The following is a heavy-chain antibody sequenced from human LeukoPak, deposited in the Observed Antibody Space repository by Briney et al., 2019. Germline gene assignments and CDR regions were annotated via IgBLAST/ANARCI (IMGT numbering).Heavy chain of an antibody. D-gene: IGHD6-6*01. CDR1: GYTFTSYY. Sequence: ASVKVSCKASGYTFTSYYMHWVRQAPGQGLEWMGIINPSRGSTSYAQKFQGRVTMTRDTSTSTVYMELSSLRSEDTAVYYCARSQGIAARHEDWFDPWGQGTLVTVSS. V-gene: IGHV1-46*01. CDR3: ARSQGIAARHEDWFDP. J-gene: IGHJ5*02. CDR2: INPSRGST.